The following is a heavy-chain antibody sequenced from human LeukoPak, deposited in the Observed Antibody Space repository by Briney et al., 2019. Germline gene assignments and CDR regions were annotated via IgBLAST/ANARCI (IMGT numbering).Heavy chain of an antibody. V-gene: IGHV3-7*01. J-gene: IGHJ4*02. CDR1: GFPFSSYW. CDR2: IKHDGSDA. Sequence: GGSLRLSCAASGFPFSSYWMTWVRQTPGKGLEWVANIKHDGSDAYYADSVSGRLTVSRDNAKNSLYLQMNSLRAEDTAVYYCVKGGWILILDCWGQGTLVTVSP. D-gene: IGHD5-18*01. CDR3: VKGGWILILDC.